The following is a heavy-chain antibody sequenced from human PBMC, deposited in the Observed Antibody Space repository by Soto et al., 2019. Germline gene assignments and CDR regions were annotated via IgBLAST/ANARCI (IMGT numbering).Heavy chain of an antibody. CDR1: GGSFSGYY. CDR2: INHSGST. CDR3: ARDSGYRYGYRSRHYGMDV. D-gene: IGHD5-18*01. V-gene: IGHV4-34*01. J-gene: IGHJ6*02. Sequence: SETLSLTCAVYGGSFSGYYWSWIRQPPGKGLEWIGEINHSGSTNYNPSLKSRVTISVDTCKNQFSLKLSSVTAADTAVYYCARDSGYRYGYRSRHYGMDVCRQGTTAAVS.